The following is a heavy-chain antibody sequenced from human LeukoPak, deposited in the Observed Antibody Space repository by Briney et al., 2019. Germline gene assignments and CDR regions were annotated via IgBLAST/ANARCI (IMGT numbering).Heavy chain of an antibody. CDR1: GGSISSSGYY. CDR3: ARWSGVVGTARGWYFDL. Sequence: SETLSLTCTVSGGSISSSGYYWGWIRQPPGKGLEWIGSINYGGSTYYNPSLKSRVIISVDTSKNQFSLKLSSVTAADTAVYYCARWSGVVGTARGWYFDLWGRGTLVTVSS. J-gene: IGHJ2*01. D-gene: IGHD1-26*01. V-gene: IGHV4-39*07. CDR2: INYGGST.